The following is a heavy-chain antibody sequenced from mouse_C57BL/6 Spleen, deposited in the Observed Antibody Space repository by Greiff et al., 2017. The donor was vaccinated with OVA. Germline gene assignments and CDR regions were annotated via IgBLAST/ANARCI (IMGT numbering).Heavy chain of an antibody. Sequence: QVQLQQSGAELVKPGASVKISCKASGYAFSSYWMNWVKQRPGKGLEWIGQIYPGDGDTNYNGKFKGKATLTADKSSSTAYMQLSSLTSEDSAVYFCARRTTVVAGLDYWGQGTTLTVSS. V-gene: IGHV1-80*01. J-gene: IGHJ2*01. CDR2: IYPGDGDT. D-gene: IGHD1-1*01. CDR1: GYAFSSYW. CDR3: ARRTTVVAGLDY.